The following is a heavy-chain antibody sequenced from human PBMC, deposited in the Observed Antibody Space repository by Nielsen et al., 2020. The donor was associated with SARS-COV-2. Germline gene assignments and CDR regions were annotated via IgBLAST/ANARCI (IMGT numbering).Heavy chain of an antibody. V-gene: IGHV3-23*01. CDR1: GFTFSTHA. Sequence: GESLKISCAASGFTFSTHAMNWVRQAPGKGLEWVAAITPDGITTFYADSGKGRFTISRDNSKNTLFLQMNSLRAEDTAVYYRTKRGLCSSANCYHHFDSWGLGTLVTVSS. CDR2: ITPDGITT. CDR3: TKRGLCSSANCYHHFDS. J-gene: IGHJ4*02. D-gene: IGHD2-2*01.